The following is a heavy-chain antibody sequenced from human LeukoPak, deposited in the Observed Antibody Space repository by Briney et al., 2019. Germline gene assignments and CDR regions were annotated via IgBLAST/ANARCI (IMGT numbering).Heavy chain of an antibody. CDR3: KSGGAAPGRFDY. V-gene: IGHV3-7*01. D-gene: IGHD6-13*01. CDR1: GFTFTSYW. Sequence: GGSLRLSCAASGFTFTSYWMSWMRQAPGKGLQWVANIKHDGSEQYYVDSVKGRFTISRDNAKNSLYLQMNSLGVEDTAVYYCKSGGAAPGRFDYWGQGALVTVPS. CDR2: IKHDGSEQ. J-gene: IGHJ4*02.